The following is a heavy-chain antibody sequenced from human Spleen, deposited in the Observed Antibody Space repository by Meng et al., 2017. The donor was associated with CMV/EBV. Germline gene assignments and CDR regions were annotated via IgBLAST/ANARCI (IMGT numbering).Heavy chain of an antibody. CDR3: ARDFSQGIDTFDI. V-gene: IGHV1-18*01. D-gene: IGHD3-10*01. J-gene: IGHJ3*02. CDR1: GYTFISYG. CDR2: ISAHNGDT. Sequence: ASVKVSCKASGYTFISYGIGWVRQAPGQGLEWMGWISAHNGDTNYAQKLQGRVSMTTDTSTTTVYMELRSLRSDDTAVYYCARDFSQGIDTFDIWGQGTMVTVSS.